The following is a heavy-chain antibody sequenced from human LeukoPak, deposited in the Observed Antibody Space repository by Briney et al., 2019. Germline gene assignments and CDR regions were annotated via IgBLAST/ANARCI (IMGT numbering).Heavy chain of an antibody. CDR3: ARRRGDYDILTGLYYYYGMDV. CDR2: IYYSGST. J-gene: IGHJ6*02. V-gene: IGHV4-39*01. CDR1: GGSISSSSYY. D-gene: IGHD3-9*01. Sequence: SETLSLTCTVSGGSISSSSYYWGWIRQPPGKGLERIGSIYYSGSTYYNPSLKSRVTISVDTSKNQFSLKLSSVTAADTAVYCCARRRGDYDILTGLYYYYGMDVWGQGTTVTVSS.